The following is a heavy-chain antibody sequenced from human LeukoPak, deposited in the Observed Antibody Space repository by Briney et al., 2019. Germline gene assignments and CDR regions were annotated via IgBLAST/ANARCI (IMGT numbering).Heavy chain of an antibody. J-gene: IGHJ4*02. CDR3: AVGVGDH. Sequence: GASLRLSCAASGFSFSTYWMHWVRQAPGKGLVWVSRINSDGSSTTYADSVKGRFTISRDNAKNTLYLQMNSLRAEDTAVYYCAVGVGDHWGQGTLVTVFS. CDR2: INSDGSST. CDR1: GFSFSTYW. D-gene: IGHD3-10*01. V-gene: IGHV3-74*01.